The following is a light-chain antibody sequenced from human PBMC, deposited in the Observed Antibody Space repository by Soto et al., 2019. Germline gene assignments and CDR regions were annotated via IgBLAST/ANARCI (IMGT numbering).Light chain of an antibody. V-gene: IGKV1-33*01. J-gene: IGKJ3*01. CDR1: QDIRKY. Sequence: DIQMTQSPSSLSASVGDRVTITCQASQDIRKYLNWYQQKPGRAPKLLIYGAYNLETGVPSRFSGSGYGTDFIFTISSLQPEDIATYYCQHYDNLPPFTFGPGTKVAIK. CDR2: GAY. CDR3: QHYDNLPPFT.